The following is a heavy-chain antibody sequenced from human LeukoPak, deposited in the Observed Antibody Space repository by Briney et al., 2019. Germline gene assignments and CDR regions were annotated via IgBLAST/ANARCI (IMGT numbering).Heavy chain of an antibody. Sequence: PSDTLSLTCTISGGSITDYYWSWIRQPAGRGLEWVGRIYPTGSTNYNPSLKGRVSMSIDTSKNQFSLRLTSVTAADTAVYYCARETYCSSTSCYTRGLNFDYWGQGALVIVSS. V-gene: IGHV4-4*07. CDR2: IYPTGST. D-gene: IGHD2-2*02. CDR1: GGSITDYY. J-gene: IGHJ4*02. CDR3: ARETYCSSTSCYTRGLNFDY.